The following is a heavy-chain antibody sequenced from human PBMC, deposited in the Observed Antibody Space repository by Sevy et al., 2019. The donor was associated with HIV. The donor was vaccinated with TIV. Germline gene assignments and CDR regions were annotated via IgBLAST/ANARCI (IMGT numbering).Heavy chain of an antibody. J-gene: IGHJ4*02. Sequence: ASVKVSCMASGYTFSRSVITRVRQAPGQGLEWMGWISTYNGKTNYAQKFQDRVTMTTDTSTNTAYMELRSLRSDDTAIYFCARGRGIAVAGGGYYSDYWGQGSLVTVSS. V-gene: IGHV1-18*04. CDR1: GYTFSRSV. CDR2: ISTYNGKT. CDR3: ARGRGIAVAGGGYYSDY. D-gene: IGHD6-19*01.